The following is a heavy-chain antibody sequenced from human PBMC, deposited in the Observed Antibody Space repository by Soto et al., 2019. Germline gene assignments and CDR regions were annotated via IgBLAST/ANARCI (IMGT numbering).Heavy chain of an antibody. CDR2: IYSGGST. V-gene: IGHV3-53*01. CDR1: GFTVSSNY. J-gene: IGHJ4*02. Sequence: GGSLRLSCAASGFTVSSNYMSWVRQAPGKGLEWVSVIYSGGSTYYADSVKGRFTISRDNSKNTLYLQMNSLRAEDTAVYYCARSHYYDSSGYSTAVGYWGQGILATVSS. CDR3: ARSHYYDSSGYSTAVGY. D-gene: IGHD3-22*01.